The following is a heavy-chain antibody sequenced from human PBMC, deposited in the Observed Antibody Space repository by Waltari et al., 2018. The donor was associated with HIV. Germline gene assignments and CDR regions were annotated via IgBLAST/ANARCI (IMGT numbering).Heavy chain of an antibody. CDR3: ARGLFGVGSNWFDP. J-gene: IGHJ5*02. V-gene: IGHV4-59*01. CDR2: IYYTGRT. CDR1: GGSFISYH. D-gene: IGHD3-3*01. Sequence: QVQLQESGPGLVKPSETLSLTCTVSGGSFISYHWSWIRQPPGKGLEWIGYIYYTGRTNCNPSLKSRFTRSVDTSKNRFSLRLRSVTAADTAVYYCARGLFGVGSNWFDPWGQGILVTVSS.